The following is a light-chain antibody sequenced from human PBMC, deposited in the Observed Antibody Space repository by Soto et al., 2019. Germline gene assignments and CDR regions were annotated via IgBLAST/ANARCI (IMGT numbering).Light chain of an antibody. CDR1: ISNIGRDS. Sequence: QSLLNQPPSASGTRGQRFLISCSGSISNIGRDSVNWYRQFPGTAPKLLIYSNNQRPSWVPDRFSGSKSGTSASLAISGLQSEDEADYYCAVWDDSLNGLSVFGGGTKVTVL. J-gene: IGLJ3*02. V-gene: IGLV1-44*01. CDR3: AVWDDSLNGLSV. CDR2: SNN.